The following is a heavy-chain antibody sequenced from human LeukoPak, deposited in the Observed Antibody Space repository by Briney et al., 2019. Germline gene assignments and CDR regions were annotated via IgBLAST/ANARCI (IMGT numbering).Heavy chain of an antibody. Sequence: SVKVSCKASGGTFSSYAISWVRQAPGQGLEWMGGIIPIFGTANYAQKVQGRVTITADESTSTAYMELSSLRSEDTAVYYCARDGSPYNWNDNYYYHGMDVWGKGPTVTVSS. J-gene: IGHJ6*04. CDR3: ARDGSPYNWNDNYYYHGMDV. D-gene: IGHD1-1*01. V-gene: IGHV1-69*13. CDR1: GGTFSSYA. CDR2: IIPIFGTA.